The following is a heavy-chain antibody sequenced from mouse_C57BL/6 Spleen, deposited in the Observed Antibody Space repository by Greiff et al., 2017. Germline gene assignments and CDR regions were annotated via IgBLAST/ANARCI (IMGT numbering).Heavy chain of an antibody. J-gene: IGHJ4*01. D-gene: IGHD1-1*01. CDR1: GYTFTSYW. CDR2: IDPSDSYT. V-gene: IGHV1-69*01. CDR3: ARGVITTVVGGYYAMDY. Sequence: VQLQQPGAELVMPGASVKLSCKASGYTFTSYWMHWVKQRPGQGLEWIGEIDPSDSYTNYNQKFKGKSTLTVDKSSSTAYMQLSSLTSEDSAVYYCARGVITTVVGGYYAMDYWGQGTSVTVAS.